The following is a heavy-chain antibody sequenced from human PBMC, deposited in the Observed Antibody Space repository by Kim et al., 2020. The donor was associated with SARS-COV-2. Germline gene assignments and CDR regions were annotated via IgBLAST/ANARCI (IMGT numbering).Heavy chain of an antibody. D-gene: IGHD3-10*01. CDR3: ARDMKKGKFGTLDY. Sequence: SETLSLTCTVSGGSISSSSYYWGWIRQPPGKGLEWIGSIYYSGSTYYNPSLKSRVTISVDTSKNQFSLKLSSVTAADTAVYYCARDMKKGKFGTLDYWG. J-gene: IGHJ4*01. V-gene: IGHV4-39*07. CDR1: GGSISSSSYY. CDR2: IYYSGST.